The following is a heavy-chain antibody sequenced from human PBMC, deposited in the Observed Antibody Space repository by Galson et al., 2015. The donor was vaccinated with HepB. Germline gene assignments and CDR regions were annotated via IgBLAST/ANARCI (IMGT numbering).Heavy chain of an antibody. J-gene: IGHJ4*02. D-gene: IGHD2-2*01. Sequence: QSGAEVTKPGESLTISCQTSGYSFSGSWITWVRQMPGRGLEWMGRIDPRDSKTNYSPSFQGHVTISADKSVSTAYLHWGSLKASDTTVYYCARPRYCTSSSCSVEFDYWGQGTLVTVSS. CDR2: IDPRDSKT. CDR3: ARPRYCTSSSCSVEFDY. V-gene: IGHV5-10-1*01. CDR1: GYSFSGSW.